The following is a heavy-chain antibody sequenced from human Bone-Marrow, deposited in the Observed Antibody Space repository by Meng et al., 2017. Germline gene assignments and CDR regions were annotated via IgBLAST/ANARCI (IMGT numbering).Heavy chain of an antibody. CDR2: IKQDGSEK. D-gene: IGHD3-10*01. CDR3: ARDILLLWFGELSGNFDY. J-gene: IGHJ4*02. Sequence: LSLTCAASGFTFSSYWMSWVRQAPGKGLEWVANIKQDGSEKYYVDSVKGRFTISRDNAKNSLYLQMNSLRAEDTAVYYCARDILLLWFGELSGNFDYWGQGTLVTVSS. CDR1: GFTFSSYW. V-gene: IGHV3-7*01.